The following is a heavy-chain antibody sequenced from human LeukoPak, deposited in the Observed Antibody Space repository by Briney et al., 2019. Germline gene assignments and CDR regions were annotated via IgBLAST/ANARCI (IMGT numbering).Heavy chain of an antibody. Sequence: GGSLRLSCAASGFTFSSYGIHWARQAPGKGLEWVAVIPYDGSDKYYADSVKGRFTISRDNSKNTLYLQMNSLRAEDTAVYYCARPKDYYDSSGYYLNWFDPWGQGTLVTVSS. CDR1: GFTFSSYG. CDR2: IPYDGSDK. V-gene: IGHV3-30*03. D-gene: IGHD3-22*01. CDR3: ARPKDYYDSSGYYLNWFDP. J-gene: IGHJ5*02.